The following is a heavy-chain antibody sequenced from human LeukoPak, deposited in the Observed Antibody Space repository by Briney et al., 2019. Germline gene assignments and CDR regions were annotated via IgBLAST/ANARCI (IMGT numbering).Heavy chain of an antibody. CDR1: GYTFTSYD. Sequence: ASVKVSCKASGYTFTSYDINWVRQATGQGLEWMGWMNPNSGNTGYAQKFQGRVTMTRNTSISTAYMELSSLRSEDTAVYYCARGLVSSSWYGNGAYYYGMDVWGQGTTVTVSS. CDR3: ARGLVSSSWYGNGAYYYGMDV. J-gene: IGHJ6*02. D-gene: IGHD6-13*01. V-gene: IGHV1-8*01. CDR2: MNPNSGNT.